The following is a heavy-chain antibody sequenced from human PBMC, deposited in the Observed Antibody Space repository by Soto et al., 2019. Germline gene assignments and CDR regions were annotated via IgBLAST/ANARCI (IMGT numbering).Heavy chain of an antibody. D-gene: IGHD2-2*01. CDR3: ARDGARYCSSTSCYSGGWFDP. CDR1: GYTFTGYY. V-gene: IGHV1-2*02. CDR2: INPNSGGT. J-gene: IGHJ5*02. Sequence: QVQLVQSGAEVKKPGASVKVSCKASGYTFTGYYMHWVRQAPGQGLEWMGWINPNSGGTNYAQKFQGRVTMTRDTSMSTAYMELSRLRSDDTAGYYCARDGARYCSSTSCYSGGWFDPWGQGTLVTVSS.